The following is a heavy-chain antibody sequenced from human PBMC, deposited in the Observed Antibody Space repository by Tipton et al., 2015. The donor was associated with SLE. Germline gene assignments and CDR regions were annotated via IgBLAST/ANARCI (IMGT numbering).Heavy chain of an antibody. V-gene: IGHV4-59*01. D-gene: IGHD3-22*01. CDR3: ARVGKGAFYYDSSGYSYYYYYYGMDV. CDR2: IYYSGST. Sequence: TLSLTCAVYGGSFSGYYWSWIRQPPGKGLEWIGYIYYSGSTNYNPSLKSRVTISVDTSKNQFSLKLSSVTAADTAVYYCARVGKGAFYYDSSGYSYYYYYYGMDVWGQGTTVTVSS. J-gene: IGHJ6*02. CDR1: GGSFSGYY.